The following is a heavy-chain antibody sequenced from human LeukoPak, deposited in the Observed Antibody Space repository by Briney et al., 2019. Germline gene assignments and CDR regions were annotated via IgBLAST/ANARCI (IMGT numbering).Heavy chain of an antibody. CDR2: LSGSGIST. Sequence: SGGSLRLSCAASGFTFATYAMTWVRQAPGKGLEWVAALSGSGISTYYADSVKGRFTISRANSENTLHLQMDGLRAEDTAVYFCAKGRGTFAYYFDYWGRGILVTVSS. D-gene: IGHD1-26*01. CDR1: GFTFATYA. CDR3: AKGRGTFAYYFDY. V-gene: IGHV3-23*01. J-gene: IGHJ4*02.